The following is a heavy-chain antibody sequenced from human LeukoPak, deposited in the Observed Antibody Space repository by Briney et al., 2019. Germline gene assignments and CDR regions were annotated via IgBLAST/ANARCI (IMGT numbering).Heavy chain of an antibody. V-gene: IGHV1-2*02. CDR2: INPNSGGT. Sequence: ASVKVSCKASGYTFTGYYMHWVRQAPGQGLEWMGWINPNSGGTNYAQKFQGRVTMTRDTSISTAYMELSRLRSDDTAVYYCARVREVKDDAFDIWGQGTMVTVSS. CDR1: GYTFTGYY. D-gene: IGHD3-3*01. CDR3: ARVREVKDDAFDI. J-gene: IGHJ3*02.